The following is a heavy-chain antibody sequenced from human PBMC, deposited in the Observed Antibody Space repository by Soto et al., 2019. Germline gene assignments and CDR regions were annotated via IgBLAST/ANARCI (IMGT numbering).Heavy chain of an antibody. D-gene: IGHD4-17*01. Sequence: GALRLSCAGSGLTFRNDWLSWVRQAPGKGLEWVANINQDGSERYYVDSVRGRFTISRDNVENSLYLQLNSLRPEDTAVYYCAVYGYGVSAAAYWGQGTLVTVSS. CDR3: AVYGYGVSAAAY. V-gene: IGHV3-7*03. CDR1: GLTFRNDW. J-gene: IGHJ4*02. CDR2: INQDGSER.